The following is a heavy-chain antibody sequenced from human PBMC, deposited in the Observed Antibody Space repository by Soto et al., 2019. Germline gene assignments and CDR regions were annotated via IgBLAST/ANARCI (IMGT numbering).Heavy chain of an antibody. CDR1: GDSVSSNSAA. CDR2: TYYRSKWYN. V-gene: IGHV6-1*01. J-gene: IGHJ5*02. D-gene: IGHD2-2*01. Sequence: SQTLSLTCAISGDSVSSNSAAWNWIRQSPSRGLEWLGRTYYRSKWYNDYAVSVKSRITINPDTSKNQLSLQLNSVTPEDTAVYYCSTSSLGYCSSTSCYGHYNWFDPWGQGTLVTVSS. CDR3: STSSLGYCSSTSCYGHYNWFDP.